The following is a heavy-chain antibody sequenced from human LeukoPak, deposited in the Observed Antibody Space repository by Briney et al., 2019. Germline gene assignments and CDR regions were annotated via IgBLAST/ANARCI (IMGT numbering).Heavy chain of an antibody. Sequence: SETLSLTCAVSGGSISSGGYSWSWIRQPPGKGLEWIGYIYHSGSTYYNPSLKSRVTISVDTSKNQFSLKLSSVTAADTAVYYCARSRYYYDSSGYSRGAFDIWGQGTMVTVSS. CDR2: IYHSGST. D-gene: IGHD3-22*01. J-gene: IGHJ3*02. CDR3: ARSRYYYDSSGYSRGAFDI. V-gene: IGHV4-30-2*02. CDR1: GGSISSGGYS.